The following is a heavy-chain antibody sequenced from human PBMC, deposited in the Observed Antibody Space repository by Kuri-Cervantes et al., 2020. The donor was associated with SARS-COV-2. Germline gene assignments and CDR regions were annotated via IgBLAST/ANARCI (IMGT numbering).Heavy chain of an antibody. J-gene: IGHJ6*02. Sequence: LSLTCAASGFTFSGHWIHWVRQAPGKGLLWVSRINPDGSYTNNADSVKGRFTLSRDNAKNMLFLQMNSLRAEDTAVYYCTRRTGYYYDSSGYSYYYYYGMDVWGQGTTVTVSS. D-gene: IGHD3-22*01. CDR3: TRRTGYYYDSSGYSYYYYYGMDV. CDR1: GFTFSGHW. V-gene: IGHV3-74*01. CDR2: INPDGSYT.